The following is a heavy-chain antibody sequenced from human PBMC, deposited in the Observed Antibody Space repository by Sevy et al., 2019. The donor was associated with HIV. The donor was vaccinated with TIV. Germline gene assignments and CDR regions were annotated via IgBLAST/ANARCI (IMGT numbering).Heavy chain of an antibody. V-gene: IGHV3-33*06. J-gene: IGHJ4*02. CDR1: GFTFSSYG. Sequence: GGSLRLSCAASGFTFSSYGMHWVRQAPGKGLEWVAVIWYDGSNKYYADSVKGRFTISRDNSKNTLYLQMNSLRAEDAAVYDCDKDLVSDLLWFGEPHLDYWGQGTLVTVSS. CDR3: DKDLVSDLLWFGEPHLDY. D-gene: IGHD3-10*01. CDR2: IWYDGSNK.